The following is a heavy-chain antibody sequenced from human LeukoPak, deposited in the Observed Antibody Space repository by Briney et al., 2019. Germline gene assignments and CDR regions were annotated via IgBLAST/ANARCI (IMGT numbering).Heavy chain of an antibody. D-gene: IGHD3-3*01. J-gene: IGHJ4*02. Sequence: GGSLRLSCAASGFTFRSFWMSWVRQAPGKGLEWVANIKQDGSEKYQMDSVKGRFTIFRDNAKNSLYLQMNNLRADDTAVYYCTRDPGHYRDYWGQGTLVIVSS. V-gene: IGHV3-7*01. CDR1: GFTFRSFW. CDR3: TRDPGHYRDY. CDR2: IKQDGSEK.